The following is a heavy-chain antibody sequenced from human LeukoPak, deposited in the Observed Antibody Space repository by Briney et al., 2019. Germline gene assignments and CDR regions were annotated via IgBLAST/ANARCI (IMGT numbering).Heavy chain of an antibody. D-gene: IGHD3-9*01. Sequence: PGGSLRLSCSASGFTFSSYAMHWVRQAPGKGLEYVSAISSNGGSTYYADSVKGRFTISRDNSKNTLYLQMSSLRAEDTAVYYCVKSPYYDILTGYFNWFDPWGQGTLVTVSS. CDR1: GFTFSSYA. CDR3: VKSPYYDILTGYFNWFDP. CDR2: ISSNGGST. J-gene: IGHJ5*02. V-gene: IGHV3-64D*06.